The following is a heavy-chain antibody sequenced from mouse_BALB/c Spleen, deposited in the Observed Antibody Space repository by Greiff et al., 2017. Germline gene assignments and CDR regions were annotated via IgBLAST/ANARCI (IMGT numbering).Heavy chain of an antibody. CDR3: ARHEGVVALAYWYFDV. CDR1: GFTFSSYT. CDR2: ISNGGGST. V-gene: IGHV5-12-2*01. J-gene: IGHJ1*01. Sequence: EVHLVESGGGLVQPGGSLKLSCAASGFTFSSYTMSWVRQTQEKRLEWVAYISNGGGSTYYPDTVKGRFTISRDNAKNTLYLQMSSLKSEDTAMYYCARHEGVVALAYWYFDVWGAGTTVTVSS. D-gene: IGHD1-1*01.